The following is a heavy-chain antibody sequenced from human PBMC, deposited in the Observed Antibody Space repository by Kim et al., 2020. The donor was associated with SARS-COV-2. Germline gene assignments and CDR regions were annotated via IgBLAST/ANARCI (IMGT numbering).Heavy chain of an antibody. Sequence: GGTTYYADAVKGRFTITRDSSKNTLYLQMNSLRAEDTAVYYCATLGTGMDVWGQGTTVTVSS. CDR3: ATLGTGMDV. CDR2: GGTT. D-gene: IGHD3-16*01. V-gene: IGHV3-23*01. J-gene: IGHJ6*02.